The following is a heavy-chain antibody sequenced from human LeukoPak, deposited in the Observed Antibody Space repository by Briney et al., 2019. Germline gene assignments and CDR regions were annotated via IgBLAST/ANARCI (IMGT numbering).Heavy chain of an antibody. V-gene: IGHV1-69*13. Sequence: SVKVSCKASGYTFTSYGISWVRQAPGQGLEWMGGIIPIFGTANYAQKFQGRVTITADESTSTAYMELSSLRSEDTAVYYCSRELYDSSGYYLGFDYWGQGTLVTVSS. CDR3: SRELYDSSGYYLGFDY. CDR1: GYTFTSYG. J-gene: IGHJ4*02. CDR2: IIPIFGTA. D-gene: IGHD3-22*01.